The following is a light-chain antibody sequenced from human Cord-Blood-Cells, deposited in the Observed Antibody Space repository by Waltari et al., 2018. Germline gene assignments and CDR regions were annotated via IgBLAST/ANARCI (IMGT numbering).Light chain of an antibody. CDR2: GAS. Sequence: EIVMTQSPATLAVSPGERATISCRASQSVSSNLAWYQQKPGQAPRLLIYGASTRATGIPARFRGSGSGTEFTLTISSLQSEDFAVYYCQQYNNWPPYSFGQGTKLEIK. V-gene: IGKV3-15*01. J-gene: IGKJ2*03. CDR3: QQYNNWPPYS. CDR1: QSVSSN.